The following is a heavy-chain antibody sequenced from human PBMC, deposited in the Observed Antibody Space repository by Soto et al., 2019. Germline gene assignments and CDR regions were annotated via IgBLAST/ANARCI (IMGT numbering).Heavy chain of an antibody. J-gene: IGHJ4*02. D-gene: IGHD6-13*01. V-gene: IGHV3-9*01. Sequence: EVQLVESGGGLVQPGRSLRLSCAASGFTFDDYAMHWVRQAPGKGLEWVSGISGNSGSIGYADSVKGRFTISRDNAKNSLYLQMNSLRAEDTALYYCAKAPHSWYDTWYFDYWGQGTLVTVSS. CDR3: AKAPHSWYDTWYFDY. CDR1: GFTFDDYA. CDR2: ISGNSGSI.